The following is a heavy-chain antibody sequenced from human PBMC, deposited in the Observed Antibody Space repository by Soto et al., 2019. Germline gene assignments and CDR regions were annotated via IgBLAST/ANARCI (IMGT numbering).Heavy chain of an antibody. D-gene: IGHD3-3*02. CDR3: ARVGHFWSGYYSYYYYYMDV. J-gene: IGHJ6*03. CDR1: GYTFTSYD. CDR2: MNPNSGNT. Sequence: ASVKVSCKASGYTFTSYDINWVRQATGQGLGWMGWMNPNSGNTGYAQKFQGRVTMTRNTSISTAYMELSSLRSEDTAVYYCARVGHFWSGYYSYYYYYMDVWGKGTTVTVSS. V-gene: IGHV1-8*01.